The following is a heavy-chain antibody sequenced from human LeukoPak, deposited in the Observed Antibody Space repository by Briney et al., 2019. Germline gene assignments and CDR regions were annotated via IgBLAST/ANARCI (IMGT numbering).Heavy chain of an antibody. Sequence: TSETLSLTCTVSGGSISSSSYYWGWIRQPPGKGLEWIGSIYYSGSTYYNPSLKSRVTISVDTSKNQFSLKLSSVTAADSAVYYCARGGAGARIYWGQGTLVTVSS. CDR1: GGSISSSSYY. D-gene: IGHD1-26*01. J-gene: IGHJ4*02. CDR2: IYYSGST. CDR3: ARGGAGARIY. V-gene: IGHV4-39*01.